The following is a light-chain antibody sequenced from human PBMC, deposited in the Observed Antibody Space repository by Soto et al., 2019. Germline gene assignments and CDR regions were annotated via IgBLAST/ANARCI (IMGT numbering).Light chain of an antibody. CDR2: AAS. V-gene: IGKV1-39*01. Sequence: DIQMTQSPSSLSASVGERVTVTCRASQSISSYLNWYQQKPGKAPKLLIYAASSLQSGVPSRFSGSGSGTDLTITISSLQPEDFETYYCQQSYSTPQTFGQGTKVDIK. J-gene: IGKJ1*01. CDR1: QSISSY. CDR3: QQSYSTPQT.